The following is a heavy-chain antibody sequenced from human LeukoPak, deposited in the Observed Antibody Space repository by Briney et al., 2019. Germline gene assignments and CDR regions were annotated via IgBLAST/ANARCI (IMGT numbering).Heavy chain of an antibody. CDR3: ARASGSHFDY. Sequence: GGSLRLSCAASGFTFSSYSMNWVRQAPGKGLEYISYISSSSSTIYYADSVKGRFTISRDNAMNSLYLQMNSLRDEDTAVYYCARASGSHFDYWGQGTLVTVSS. D-gene: IGHD5-12*01. J-gene: IGHJ4*02. CDR2: ISSSSSTI. V-gene: IGHV3-48*02. CDR1: GFTFSSYS.